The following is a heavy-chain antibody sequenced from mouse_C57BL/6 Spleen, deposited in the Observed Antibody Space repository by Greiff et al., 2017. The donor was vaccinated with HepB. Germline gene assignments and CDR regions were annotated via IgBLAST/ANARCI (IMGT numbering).Heavy chain of an antibody. Sequence: VQLQQSGAELVKAGASVKMSCKASGYTFTSYWMHWVKQRLGQGLEWFAETNPTNGRTYYNEKFKSKAKLTVDKSSSPAYMLLSDLTFEDPAVYYCARINKIVTTYLDYRGQGTTLTVSA. V-gene: IGHV1S81*02. D-gene: IGHD2-5*01. CDR1: GYTFTSYW. J-gene: IGHJ2*01. CDR2: TNPTNGRT. CDR3: ARINKIVTTYLDY.